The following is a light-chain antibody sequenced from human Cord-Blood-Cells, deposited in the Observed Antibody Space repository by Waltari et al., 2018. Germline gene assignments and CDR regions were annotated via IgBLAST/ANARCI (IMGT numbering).Light chain of an antibody. Sequence: DIQMTQSPSSLSASVGYRVTITCRASQSISSYLNWYKQKPGKAPKLLIYAASSLQSGVPSRFSGSGSGTDFTLTISSLQPEDFATYYCQQSYRTPYTFGQGTKLEIK. V-gene: IGKV1-39*01. CDR2: AAS. CDR1: QSISSY. J-gene: IGKJ2*01. CDR3: QQSYRTPYT.